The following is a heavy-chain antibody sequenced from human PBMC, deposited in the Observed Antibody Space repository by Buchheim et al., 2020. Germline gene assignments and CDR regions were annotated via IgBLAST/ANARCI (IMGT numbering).Heavy chain of an antibody. CDR1: GFTFSSYS. V-gene: IGHV3-21*01. CDR3: ARVGGDYDILTGYYQRYGMDV. CDR2: ISSSSSYI. D-gene: IGHD3-9*01. J-gene: IGHJ6*02. Sequence: EVQLVESGGGLVKPGGSLRLSCAASGFTFSSYSMNWVRQAPGKGLEWVSSISSSSSYIYYADSVKGRFTISRYNAKNSLYLQMNSLRAEDTAVYYCARVGGDYDILTGYYQRYGMDVWGQGTT.